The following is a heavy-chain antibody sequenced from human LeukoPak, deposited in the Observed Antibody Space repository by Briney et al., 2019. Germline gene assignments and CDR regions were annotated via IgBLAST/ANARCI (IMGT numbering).Heavy chain of an antibody. CDR2: INHSGST. CDR3: ARVRLWFGDHLDDY. V-gene: IGHV4-34*01. J-gene: IGHJ4*02. D-gene: IGHD3-10*01. CDR1: GGSFSGYY. Sequence: SETLSLTRAVYGGSFSGYYWSWIRQPPGKGLEWIGEINHSGSTNYNPSLKSRVTISVDTSKNQFSLKLSSVTAADTAVYYCARVRLWFGDHLDDYWGQGTLVTVSS.